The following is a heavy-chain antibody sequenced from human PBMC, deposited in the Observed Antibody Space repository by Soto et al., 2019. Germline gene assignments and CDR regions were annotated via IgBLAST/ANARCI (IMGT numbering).Heavy chain of an antibody. CDR2: IKSDGSRT. V-gene: IGHV3-74*01. D-gene: IGHD6-13*01. J-gene: IGHJ3*02. CDR1: GFTFSNYR. CDR3: AREQQLGQNALDI. Sequence: GGSLRLSCAASGFTFSNYRMHWVRQGPGKGLVWVSRIKSDGSRTDYADSVKGRFTISRDNAKNTLYLQMNSLGAEDTAVYYCAREQQLGQNALDIWGQGTMVTVSS.